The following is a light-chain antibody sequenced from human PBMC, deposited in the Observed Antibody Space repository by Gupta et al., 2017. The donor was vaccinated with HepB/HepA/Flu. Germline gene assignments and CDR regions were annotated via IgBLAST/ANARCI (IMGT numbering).Light chain of an antibody. J-gene: IGLJ3*02. CDR3: QAVDSSNPWV. V-gene: IGLV3-1*01. CDR1: KLGDKY. Sequence: SYDLTQPPSVSVSPGQTASSTGSGDKLGDKYACWYQQQPGQTHVLVIYQDNKRPAGMPERFSGSKSGNTATLTIRGTPEMEEADYYCQAVDSSNPWVFGGGTKLTVL. CDR2: QDN.